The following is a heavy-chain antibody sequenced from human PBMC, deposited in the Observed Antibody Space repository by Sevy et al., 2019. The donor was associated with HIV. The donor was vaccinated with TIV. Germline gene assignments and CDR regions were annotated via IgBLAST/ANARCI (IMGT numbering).Heavy chain of an antibody. CDR2: IYYSGST. J-gene: IGHJ4*02. CDR3: ARGNRYGGSPVFDY. CDR1: GGSISSYY. Sequence: SETLSLTCTVSGGSISSYYWSWIRQPPGKGLEWIGYIYYSGSTNYNPSLMSRVTISVDTSKNQFSLKLSSVTAADTAVYYCARGNRYGGSPVFDYWGQGTLVTVSS. D-gene: IGHD1-26*01. V-gene: IGHV4-59*01.